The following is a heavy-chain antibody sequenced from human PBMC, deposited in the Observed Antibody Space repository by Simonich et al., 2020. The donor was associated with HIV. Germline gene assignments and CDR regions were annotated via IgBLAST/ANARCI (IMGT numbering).Heavy chain of an antibody. J-gene: IGHJ1*01. V-gene: IGHV1-18*04. D-gene: IGHD6-6*01. Sequence: GAEVKKPGASVTVSCKASGYTFTGYYMHWHRQAPGQGLEWSGWISTYNTNTNYAQKLQDRVTMTADTSTSTAYMDLMSLRSDDTALSYCARDPEQLVRAEYFQHWGQGTLVTVSS. CDR3: ARDPEQLVRAEYFQH. CDR1: GYTFTGYY. CDR2: ISTYNTNT.